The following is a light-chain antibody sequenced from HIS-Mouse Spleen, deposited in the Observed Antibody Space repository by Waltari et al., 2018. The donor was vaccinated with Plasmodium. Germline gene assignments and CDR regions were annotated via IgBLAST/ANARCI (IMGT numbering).Light chain of an antibody. Sequence: QSALTQPASVSGSPGQSLTISCTGTTRAVGSSNLVSWYQQHPGKAPKLMIYEGSKRPSGVSNRFSGSKSGNTASLTISGLQAEDEADYYCCSYAGSSTYVFGTGTKVTVL. CDR3: CSYAGSSTYV. V-gene: IGLV2-23*01. CDR2: EGS. CDR1: TRAVGSSNL. J-gene: IGLJ1*01.